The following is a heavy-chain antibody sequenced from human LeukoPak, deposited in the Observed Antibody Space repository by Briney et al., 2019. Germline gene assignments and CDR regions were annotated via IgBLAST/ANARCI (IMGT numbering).Heavy chain of an antibody. CDR3: ARAAGYSSSWNIYYYYYGMDV. Sequence: PSETLSLTCTVSGGSISSYYWSWIRQPPGKGLEWLGYIYYSGSTNYNPSLKSRVTISVDTSKNQFSLKLSSVTAADTAVYYCARAAGYSSSWNIYYYYYGMDVWGQGTTVTVSS. V-gene: IGHV4-59*01. J-gene: IGHJ6*02. D-gene: IGHD6-13*01. CDR2: IYYSGST. CDR1: GGSISSYY.